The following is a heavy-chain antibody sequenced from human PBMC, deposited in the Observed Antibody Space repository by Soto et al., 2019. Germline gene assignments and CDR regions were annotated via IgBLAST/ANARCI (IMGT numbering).Heavy chain of an antibody. J-gene: IGHJ3*01. CDR1: GFTFSSYE. V-gene: IGHV3-48*03. CDR3: AREGYYYDSSGPILT. Sequence: VPLVESGGGLVQPGGSLRLSCAASGFTFSSYEMNWVRQAPGKGLEWVSYISSSGSTIYYADSVKGRFTISRDNAKNSLYLQMNSLRAEDTAVYYCAREGYYYDSSGPILTWGQGTMVTVSS. CDR2: ISSSGSTI. D-gene: IGHD3-22*01.